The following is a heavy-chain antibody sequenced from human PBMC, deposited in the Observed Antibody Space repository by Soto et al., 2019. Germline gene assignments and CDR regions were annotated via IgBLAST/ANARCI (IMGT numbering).Heavy chain of an antibody. V-gene: IGHV1-18*01. CDR2: IGVYNGDT. CDR1: GYTFASHG. Sequence: QVQLVQSGAEVKRPGASVKVSCKASGYTFASHGASWVRQAPGQGLEWMGWIGVYNGDTRYEQKFQGRVTMTTDTSTSTAYMELRSLRSDDTAVYYCARDPPGKNDLDYWGQGTLVTVSS. J-gene: IGHJ4*02. D-gene: IGHD1-1*01. CDR3: ARDPPGKNDLDY.